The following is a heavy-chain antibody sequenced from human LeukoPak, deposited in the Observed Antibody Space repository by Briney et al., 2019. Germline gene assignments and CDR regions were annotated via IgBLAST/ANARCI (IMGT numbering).Heavy chain of an antibody. J-gene: IGHJ6*02. CDR2: ISYDGSNK. D-gene: IGHD3-22*01. Sequence: PGRSLRLSCAASGFTFSSYGMHWVRQAPGKGLEWVAVISYDGSNKYYADSVKGRFTISRDNSKNTLYLQMNSLRAEDTAVYYCAKEGYYYDSGGYNYYYGMDVWGQGTTVTVSS. CDR3: AKEGYYYDSGGYNYYYGMDV. V-gene: IGHV3-30*18. CDR1: GFTFSSYG.